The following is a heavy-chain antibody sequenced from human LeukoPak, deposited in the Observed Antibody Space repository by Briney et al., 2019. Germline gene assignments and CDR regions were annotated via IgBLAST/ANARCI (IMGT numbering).Heavy chain of an antibody. CDR1: LYTDCINY. CDR2: IYSGGKT. V-gene: IGHV3-53*01. Sequence: GGSLRLSCAPCLYTDCINYMSCVPHAPEKGREWVSVIYSGGKTYYADSVKFRFTISRDNSKNTVYLQRNRLRDEDAAVYDCARGETSSYDYWGQGTLVTVSS. J-gene: IGHJ4*02. D-gene: IGHD2-2*01. CDR3: ARGETSSYDY.